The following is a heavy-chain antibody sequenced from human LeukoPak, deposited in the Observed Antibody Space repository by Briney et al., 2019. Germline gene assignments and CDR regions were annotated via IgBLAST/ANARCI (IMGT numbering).Heavy chain of an antibody. Sequence: SETLSLTCAVYGGSFSGYYWSWIRQPPGKGLEWIGEINLSGSTNYNPSLKSRVTIYVDTSKNQFSLKLSSVTAADTAGYYGARGGVRSGWFTNPYNWFDPWGQGTLVTVSS. V-gene: IGHV4-34*01. CDR3: ARGGVRSGWFTNPYNWFDP. J-gene: IGHJ5*02. CDR1: GGSFSGYY. CDR2: INLSGST. D-gene: IGHD6-19*01.